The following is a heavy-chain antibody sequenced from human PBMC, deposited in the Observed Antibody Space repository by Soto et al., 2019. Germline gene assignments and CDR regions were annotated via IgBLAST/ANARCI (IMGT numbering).Heavy chain of an antibody. CDR1: GYRVSRSW. CDR2: VYPSDSDV. D-gene: IGHD1-1*01. J-gene: IGHJ5*01. Sequence: GESLKISCQGPGYRVSRSWIGWVCQKPGKGLEWLGIVYPSDSDVSYSTAFEVQVTISADNSNNTAYLQLLNLKASDTAICCCTTGATSTLDSWVQGTRVTVSS. V-gene: IGHV5-51*03. CDR3: TTGATSTLDS.